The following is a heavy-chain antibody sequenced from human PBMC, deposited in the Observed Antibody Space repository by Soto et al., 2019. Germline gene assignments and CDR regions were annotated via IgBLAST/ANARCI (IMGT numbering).Heavy chain of an antibody. CDR3: AKTRGYSYEYGLDV. V-gene: IGHV3-30*18. Sequence: QVQLVESGGGVVQPGRSLRLSCAASGFTFSSYGMHWVRQAPGKGLEWVALISYDGGRKYYAEFVRGRFTISRDNSKNTHYLQMNSLRAEDTAMYFCAKTRGYSYEYGLDVWGRGTTVSVSS. CDR1: GFTFSSYG. CDR2: ISYDGGRK. D-gene: IGHD5-18*01. J-gene: IGHJ6*02.